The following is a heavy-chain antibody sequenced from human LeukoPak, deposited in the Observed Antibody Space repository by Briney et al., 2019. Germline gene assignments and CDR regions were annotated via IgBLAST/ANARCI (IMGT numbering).Heavy chain of an antibody. V-gene: IGHV4-39*01. Sequence: SETLSLTCTVSGGSISSSSYYWGWIRQPPGKGLEWIGSIYYSGSTYSNPSLKSRVTISVDTSKNQFSLKLSSVTAADTAVYYCARRGGQIGGNLDYWGQGTLVTVSS. D-gene: IGHD2-15*01. CDR3: ARRGGQIGGNLDY. CDR2: IYYSGST. CDR1: GGSISSSSYY. J-gene: IGHJ4*02.